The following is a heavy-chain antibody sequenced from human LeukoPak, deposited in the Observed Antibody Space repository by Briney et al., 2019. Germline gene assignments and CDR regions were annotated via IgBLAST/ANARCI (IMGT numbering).Heavy chain of an antibody. CDR1: GFTFSSYS. V-gene: IGHV3-21*01. J-gene: IGHJ4*02. CDR3: ARDDGSYSRSPGFDN. D-gene: IGHD1-26*01. Sequence: MTGGSLRLSCAASGFTFSSYSMNWVRQAPGKGLEWVSSISSSSSSIYYADSVKGRFTISRDNAKNSLYLQMNSLRAEDTAVYYCARDDGSYSRSPGFDNWGQGTLVTVSS. CDR2: ISSSSSSI.